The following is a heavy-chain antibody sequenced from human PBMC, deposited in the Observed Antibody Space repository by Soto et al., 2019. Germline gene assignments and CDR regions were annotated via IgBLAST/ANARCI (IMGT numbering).Heavy chain of an antibody. J-gene: IGHJ6*02. CDR1: VFTFSAYD. V-gene: IGHV3-13*05. CDR2: IGAADDP. D-gene: IGHD2-15*01. CDR3: ARAYSGRLPRRADYYFAMDV. Sequence: WWALRLPCSASVFTFSAYDMHWVRQTTGKGLEWVSAIGAADDPYYLGSVKGRFTISRENAKNSLYLQMNSLRAEDTAVYYCARAYSGRLPRRADYYFAMDVWGQGTTVTVSS.